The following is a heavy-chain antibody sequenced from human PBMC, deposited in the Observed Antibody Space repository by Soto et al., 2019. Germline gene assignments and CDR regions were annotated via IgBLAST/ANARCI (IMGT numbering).Heavy chain of an antibody. J-gene: IGHJ4*02. CDR2: IYNTGST. Sequence: TSETLSLTCTVSGASINTYYWSWIRQPPGKGLEWIGYIYNTGSTNYNPSLKSRVTISIDTPKNQFSLKLTSVTAADTAVYYCARVPQLVVFDSWGQGTLVTVSS. CDR1: GASINTYY. D-gene: IGHD6-6*01. CDR3: ARVPQLVVFDS. V-gene: IGHV4-59*01.